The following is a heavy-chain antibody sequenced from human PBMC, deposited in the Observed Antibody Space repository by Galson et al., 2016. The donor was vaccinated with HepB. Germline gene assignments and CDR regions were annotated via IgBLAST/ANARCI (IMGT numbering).Heavy chain of an antibody. J-gene: IGHJ6*02. CDR1: GFSFDDSV. CDR3: AKESGPRVLAVPGSPNYYYYGMDV. D-gene: IGHD6-19*01. CDR2: ITWHSGSI. Sequence: SLRLSCAASGFSFDDSVMHWVRQAPGKGLEWVSGITWHSGSIGYADSVKGRFTISRDNAKNSLYLQMNSLRAEDTALYFCAKESGPRVLAVPGSPNYYYYGMDVWGQGTTVTVSS. V-gene: IGHV3-9*01.